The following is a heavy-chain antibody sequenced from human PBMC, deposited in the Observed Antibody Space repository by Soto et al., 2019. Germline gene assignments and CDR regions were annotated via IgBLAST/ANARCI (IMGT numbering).Heavy chain of an antibody. J-gene: IGHJ1*01. D-gene: IGHD3-10*01. CDR2: IYYSGST. CDR3: AAVWFRESQH. CDR1: GGSISSSSYY. V-gene: IGHV4-39*01. Sequence: QLQLQESGPGLVKPSETLSLTCTVSGGSISSSSYYWGWIRQPPGKGLERIGSIYYSGSTYYNPSLKSGVTISVDTSKNQFSLKLSSVTAADTAVYYCAAVWFRESQHWGQGTLVTVSS.